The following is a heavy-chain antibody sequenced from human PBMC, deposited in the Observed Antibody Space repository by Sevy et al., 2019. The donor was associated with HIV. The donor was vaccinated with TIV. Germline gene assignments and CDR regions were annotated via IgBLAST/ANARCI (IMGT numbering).Heavy chain of an antibody. V-gene: IGHV4-4*07. CDR3: ARVLIAVAGYSYFDY. D-gene: IGHD6-19*01. CDR1: GGSISSYY. J-gene: IGHJ4*02. Sequence: SETLSLTCTVSGGSISSYYWSWIRQPAGKGLEWIGRIYTSGSTNYNPSLKSRVTMSVDTSKNQFSLKLSSVTAADTAVYYCARVLIAVAGYSYFDYWGQGTLVTVSS. CDR2: IYTSGST.